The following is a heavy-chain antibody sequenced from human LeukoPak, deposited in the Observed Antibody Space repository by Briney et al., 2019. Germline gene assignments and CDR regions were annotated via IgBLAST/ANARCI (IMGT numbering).Heavy chain of an antibody. CDR2: ISYDGSNK. D-gene: IGHD3-22*01. CDR1: GFTFSSYE. V-gene: IGHV3-30*04. J-gene: IGHJ4*02. CDR3: ARSPDYYDSSGYYYGSFDY. Sequence: GGSLRLSCVASGFTFSSYEMNWVRQAPGKGLEWVAVISYDGSNKYYADSVKGRFTISRDNSKNTLYLQMNSLRAEDTAVYYCARSPDYYDSSGYYYGSFDYWGQGTLVTVSS.